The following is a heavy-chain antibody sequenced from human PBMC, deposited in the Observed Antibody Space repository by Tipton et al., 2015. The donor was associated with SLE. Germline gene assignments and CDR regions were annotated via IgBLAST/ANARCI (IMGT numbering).Heavy chain of an antibody. CDR3: ARFGAAAAPDY. D-gene: IGHD6-13*01. CDR1: GGSFSGYY. Sequence: TLSLTCAVYGGSFSGYYWSWIRQPPGKGLEWIGYIYYSGSTNYNPSLKSRVTISVDTSKNQFSLKLSSVTAADTAVYYCARFGAAAAPDYWGQGTLVTVSS. CDR2: IYYSGST. V-gene: IGHV4-59*01. J-gene: IGHJ4*02.